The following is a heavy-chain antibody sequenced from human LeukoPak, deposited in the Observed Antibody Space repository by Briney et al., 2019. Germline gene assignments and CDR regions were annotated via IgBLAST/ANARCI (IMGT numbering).Heavy chain of an antibody. J-gene: IGHJ6*03. Sequence: SETLSLTCTVSGGSISSYYWSWIRQPPGKGLEWIGYIYYSGSTNYNPSLKSRVTISADTSKNQFSLKLSSVTAADTAVYYCARGDSSSPYYYYYYMDVWGKGTTVTVSS. V-gene: IGHV4-59*01. CDR1: GGSISSYY. CDR2: IYYSGST. D-gene: IGHD6-6*01. CDR3: ARGDSSSPYYYYYYMDV.